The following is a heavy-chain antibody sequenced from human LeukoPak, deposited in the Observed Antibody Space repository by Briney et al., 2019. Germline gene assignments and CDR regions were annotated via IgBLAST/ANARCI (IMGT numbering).Heavy chain of an antibody. J-gene: IGHJ6*03. V-gene: IGHV4-39*07. CDR1: GGSISSSSYY. CDR3: ARVAGGWLQFYYYYYYMDV. D-gene: IGHD5-24*01. Sequence: PSETLSLTCTVSGGSISSSSYYWGWIRQPPGKGLEWIGSIYYSGSTYYNPSLKSRVTISVDTSKNQFSLKLSSVTAADTAVYYCARVAGGWLQFYYYYYYMDVWGKGTTVTVSS. CDR2: IYYSGST.